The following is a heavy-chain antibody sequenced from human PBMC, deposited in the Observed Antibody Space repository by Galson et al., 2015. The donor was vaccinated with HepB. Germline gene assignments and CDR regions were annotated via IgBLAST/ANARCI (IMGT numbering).Heavy chain of an antibody. Sequence: SLRLSCAASGFTFSDYYMSWIRQAPGKGLEWVSYISSSSSYTNYADSVKGRFTISRDNAKNSLYLQMNSLRAEDTAVYYCARERGWRPTGDWYFDLWGQGALVTVSS. J-gene: IGHJ2*01. D-gene: IGHD6-19*01. CDR3: ARERGWRPTGDWYFDL. V-gene: IGHV3-11*06. CDR2: ISSSSSYT. CDR1: GFTFSDYY.